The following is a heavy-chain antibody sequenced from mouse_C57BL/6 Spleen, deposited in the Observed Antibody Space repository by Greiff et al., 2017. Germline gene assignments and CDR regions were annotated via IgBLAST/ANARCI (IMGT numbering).Heavy chain of an antibody. D-gene: IGHD4-1*01. CDR3: ARTGTEY. Sequence: VQLQQSGPELVKPGASVKISCKASGYAFSSSWMNWVKQRPGKGLEWIGRIYPGDGDTNYNGKFKGKATLTADKSSSTAYMQLSSLTSEDSAVYFCARTGTEYWGQGTTLTVST. CDR1: GYAFSSSW. V-gene: IGHV1-82*01. CDR2: IYPGDGDT. J-gene: IGHJ2*01.